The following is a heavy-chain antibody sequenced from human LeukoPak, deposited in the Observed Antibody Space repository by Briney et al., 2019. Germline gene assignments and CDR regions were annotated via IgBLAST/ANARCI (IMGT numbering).Heavy chain of an antibody. CDR2: INSGGSGT. CDR1: GFNFASNW. J-gene: IGHJ4*02. CDR3: VSFYETY. Sequence: TGGSLRLSCAASGFNFASNWMHWVRQTPGKGLMWVSRINSGGSGTSYADSVKGRFTISKDNAKNTVYLQMNNLRAEDTAVYYCVSFYETYWGRGTLVTVSS. D-gene: IGHD2/OR15-2a*01. V-gene: IGHV3-74*01.